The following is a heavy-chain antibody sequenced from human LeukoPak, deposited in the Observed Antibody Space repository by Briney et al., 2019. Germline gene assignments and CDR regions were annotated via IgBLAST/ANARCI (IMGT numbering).Heavy chain of an antibody. CDR3: ARAYSSSWYFNWFDP. D-gene: IGHD6-13*01. V-gene: IGHV4-61*02. J-gene: IGHJ5*02. CDR2: IYTSGST. Sequence: SQTLSLICTVSGASISSGTYYWSWIRQPAGKGLEWIGRIYTSGSTYYNPSLKSRVTISVDTSKNQFSLKLSSATAADTAVYFCARAYSSSWYFNWFDPWGQGTQVTVSS. CDR1: GASISSGTYY.